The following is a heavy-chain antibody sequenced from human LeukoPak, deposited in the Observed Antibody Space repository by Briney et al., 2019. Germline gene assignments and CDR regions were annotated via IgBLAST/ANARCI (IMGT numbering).Heavy chain of an antibody. Sequence: GGSLRLSCVVSGISLSNYGMTWVRQAPGKGLEWVSYISERGGSTTYADSVKGRFTISRDTSLNTLYLQMNSLRAEDTAVYYCAKLGGQEVHNYYVAVWGKGTTVAVSS. D-gene: IGHD3-16*01. J-gene: IGHJ6*03. CDR2: ISERGGST. V-gene: IGHV3-23*01. CDR1: GISLSNYG. CDR3: AKLGGQEVHNYYVAV.